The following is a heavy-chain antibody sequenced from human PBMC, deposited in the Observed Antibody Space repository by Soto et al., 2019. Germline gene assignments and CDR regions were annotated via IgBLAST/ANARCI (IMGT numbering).Heavy chain of an antibody. Sequence: PSETLSLTCTVSGGSISSGGYYWSWIRQHPGKGLEWIGYIYYSGSTYYNPSLKSRVTISVDTSKNQFSLKLSSVTAADTAVYYCARDGCSGGSCYYDYWGRGTLVTSPQ. J-gene: IGHJ4*02. CDR2: IYYSGST. V-gene: IGHV4-31*03. CDR3: ARDGCSGGSCYYDY. CDR1: GGSISSGGYY. D-gene: IGHD2-15*01.